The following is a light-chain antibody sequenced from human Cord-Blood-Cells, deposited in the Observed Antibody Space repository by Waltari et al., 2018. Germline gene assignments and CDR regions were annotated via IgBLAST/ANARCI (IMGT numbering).Light chain of an antibody. CDR2: AAS. CDR3: QQSYSTSRT. CDR1: QSNSSY. Sequence: DIQMTQSPSSLSASVGARVTITCRASQSNSSYLNCYQQKPGKAPKLLIYAASSLQSGVPSRFSGSGSGTDFTLTISSLQPEDFATYYCQQSYSTSRTFGQGTKVEIK. J-gene: IGKJ1*01. V-gene: IGKV1-39*01.